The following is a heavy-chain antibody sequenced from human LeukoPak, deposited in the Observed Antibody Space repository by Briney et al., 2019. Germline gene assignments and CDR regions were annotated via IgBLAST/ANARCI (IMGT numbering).Heavy chain of an antibody. D-gene: IGHD6-13*01. J-gene: IGHJ6*03. CDR3: ARDRVGQQLVGRNSYYYYMDV. V-gene: IGHV4-59*01. Sequence: SETLSLTCSVSDDSITMYYWTWIRQPPGKGLEWIGYVDHTGSTNYNPSLKSRVTISVDTSKNQFSLKLSSVTAADTAVYYCARDRVGQQLVGRNSYYYYMDVWGKGTTVTTSS. CDR2: VDHTGST. CDR1: DDSITMYY.